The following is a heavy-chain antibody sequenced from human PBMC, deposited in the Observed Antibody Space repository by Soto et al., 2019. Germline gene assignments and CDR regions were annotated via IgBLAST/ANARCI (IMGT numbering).Heavy chain of an antibody. Sequence: QVQLQQWGAGLLRPSETLSLTCAFYGGSFDDFYWSWVRQSPGKGLEWVGEISHDGGTNYSPSLASRVSISVDTSKNQFSLHLRSVTAADTGLYYCARGQLVWYGDLTPYHRDMDVWGQGTTVTGSS. D-gene: IGHD3-10*01. CDR1: GGSFDDFY. CDR2: ISHDGGT. CDR3: ARGQLVWYGDLTPYHRDMDV. J-gene: IGHJ6*02. V-gene: IGHV4-34*02.